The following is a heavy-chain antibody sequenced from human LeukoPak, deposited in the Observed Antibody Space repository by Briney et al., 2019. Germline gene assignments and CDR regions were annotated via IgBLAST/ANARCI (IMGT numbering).Heavy chain of an antibody. CDR1: GFTFSSYA. V-gene: IGHV3-23*01. Sequence: PGGSLRLSCAASGFTFSSYAMNWVRQAPGKGLEWVSAISGSGGRTHYADSVKGRFTISRDNSKNTLYLQMNSLRAEDTAVYYCAKKVGTTLGAFEIWGQGTMVTVSS. J-gene: IGHJ3*02. CDR3: AKKVGTTLGAFEI. D-gene: IGHD1-26*01. CDR2: ISGSGGRT.